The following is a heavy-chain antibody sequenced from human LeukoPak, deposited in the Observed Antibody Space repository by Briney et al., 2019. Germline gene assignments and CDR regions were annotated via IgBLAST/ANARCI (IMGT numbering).Heavy chain of an antibody. J-gene: IGHJ3*01. D-gene: IGHD4-17*01. CDR3: AGLWDAGTVTT. Sequence: KPSETLSLTCIVSGGSIRSSSYYWGWIRQPPGKGLEWIGSIYYSGSTYYNPSLKSRVTISVDTSKNQFSLKLSSVTAADTAVYYCAGLWDAGTVTTWGQGTMVTVSS. CDR2: IYYSGST. V-gene: IGHV4-39*01. CDR1: GGSIRSSSYY.